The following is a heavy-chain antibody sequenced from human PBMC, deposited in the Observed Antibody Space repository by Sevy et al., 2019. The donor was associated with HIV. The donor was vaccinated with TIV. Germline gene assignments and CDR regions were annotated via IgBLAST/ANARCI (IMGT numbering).Heavy chain of an antibody. Sequence: GFLRLSCVASGFTFDNYWMQWVRQASGKGLEWVANIRQDGNEIYYADSVKGRFTISRDNAKESLYLQMSNLRVEDTAIYYCARRYFDLWGQGILVTVSS. CDR2: IRQDGNEI. V-gene: IGHV3-7*01. CDR1: GFTFDNYW. CDR3: ARRYFDL. J-gene: IGHJ4*02.